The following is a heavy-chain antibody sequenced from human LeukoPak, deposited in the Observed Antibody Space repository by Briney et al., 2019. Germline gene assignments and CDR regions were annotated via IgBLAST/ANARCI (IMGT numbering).Heavy chain of an antibody. D-gene: IGHD6-19*01. V-gene: IGHV3-30*04. CDR2: ISYDGSNK. Sequence: GRSLRLSCAASGFTFSSYAMHWVRQAPGKGLEWVAVISYDGSNKYYADSVKGRFTISRDNSKNTLYLQMNSLRAEDTAVYYCARDSGWSNAFDIWGQGTMVTVSS. CDR3: ARDSGWSNAFDI. CDR1: GFTFSSYA. J-gene: IGHJ3*02.